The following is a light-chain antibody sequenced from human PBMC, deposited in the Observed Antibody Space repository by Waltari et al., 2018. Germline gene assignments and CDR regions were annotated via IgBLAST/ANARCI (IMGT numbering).Light chain of an antibody. CDR1: RSLVYSDGNSY. CDR3: MQGTYWRT. Sequence: VVMTQSPLSLPVTLGQAASISCSSSRSLVYSDGNSYLNWFHQRPGQSPRRLIYKVSNRDSGVPDRFSGSGSGTNFTLKISRVEAEDVGVYYCMQGTYWRTFGQGTKVEIK. J-gene: IGKJ1*01. CDR2: KVS. V-gene: IGKV2-30*01.